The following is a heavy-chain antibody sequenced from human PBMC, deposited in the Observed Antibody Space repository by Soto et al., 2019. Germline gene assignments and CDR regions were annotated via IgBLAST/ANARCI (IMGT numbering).Heavy chain of an antibody. D-gene: IGHD3-3*01. Sequence: QVQLVQSGAEVKAPGASVKVACKTSGYTFTNYFVHWVRQAPGQGLEWMGAINPGNRITNYALKFQGSVTMTRDTSTNTVYLELSSLRSEDTAVYSCAKDPNYYDFWAGSYYYHGMDVWGQGTTVTVSS. V-gene: IGHV1-46*01. J-gene: IGHJ6*02. CDR1: GYTFTNYF. CDR2: INPGNRIT. CDR3: AKDPNYYDFWAGSYYYHGMDV.